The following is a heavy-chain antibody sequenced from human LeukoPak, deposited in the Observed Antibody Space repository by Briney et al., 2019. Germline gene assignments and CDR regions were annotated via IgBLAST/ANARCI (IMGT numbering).Heavy chain of an antibody. Sequence: GGSLRFSCVASGFSFSTSWMTWVRQAPGKGLEWVANTRKDGREIHYADSLKGRFTISRDNTKNSLFLQMNSLRAEDTGVYYCARDGDSWNDFDHWGQGTLVTVSS. CDR3: ARDGDSWNDFDH. CDR2: TRKDGREI. V-gene: IGHV3-7*01. CDR1: GFSFSTSW. D-gene: IGHD1-1*01. J-gene: IGHJ4*02.